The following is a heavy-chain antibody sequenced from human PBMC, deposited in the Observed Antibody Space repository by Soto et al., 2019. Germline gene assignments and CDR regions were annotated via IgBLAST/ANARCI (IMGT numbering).Heavy chain of an antibody. CDR3: ATSDPFGELFPRSHGMDV. V-gene: IGHV4-34*01. D-gene: IGHD3-10*01. CDR2: INHSGST. Sequence: SETLSLTCAVYGGSFSGYYWSWIRQPPGKGLEWIGEINHSGSTNYNPSLKSRVTISVDTSKNQFSLKLSSVTAADTAVYYCATSDPFGELFPRSHGMDVWGQGTTVTVSS. CDR1: GGSFSGYY. J-gene: IGHJ6*02.